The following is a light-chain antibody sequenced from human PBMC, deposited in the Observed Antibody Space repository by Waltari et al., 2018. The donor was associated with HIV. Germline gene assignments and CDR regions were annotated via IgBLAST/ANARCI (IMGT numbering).Light chain of an antibody. V-gene: IGKV1-39*01. CDR2: DAS. CDR3: QQSYRSPLT. Sequence: DIQMTQSPSPLSASVGDSVTITCRASQTVTNKVNWYQQKPGKVPEVLIYDASTLQSGVPSRFRGGGSGTDFTLTITNLQPDDFATYFCQQSYRSPLTFGPGTKVDVK. J-gene: IGKJ3*01. CDR1: QTVTNK.